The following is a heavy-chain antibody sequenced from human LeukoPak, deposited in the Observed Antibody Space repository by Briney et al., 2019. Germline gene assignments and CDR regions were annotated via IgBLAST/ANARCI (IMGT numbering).Heavy chain of an antibody. CDR2: VSYSGST. D-gene: IGHD3-16*01. J-gene: IGHJ4*02. CDR3: ATLEIGDYYFDY. Sequence: SETLSLTCSVAGGSMSIYYWSWIRQPPGKGLEWIGYVSYSGSTNYNPSLKSRVTISVDTSKNHFSLRLSSVTAADTAVYYCATLEIGDYYFDYWGQGTLVTVSS. V-gene: IGHV4-59*08. CDR1: GGSMSIYY.